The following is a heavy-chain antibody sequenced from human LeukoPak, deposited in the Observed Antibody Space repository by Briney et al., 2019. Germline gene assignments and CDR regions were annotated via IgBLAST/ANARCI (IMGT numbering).Heavy chain of an antibody. D-gene: IGHD3-22*01. Sequence: GRSLRLSCAASGFTFSSYGMHWVRQAPGKGLEWVAVISYDGSSKYYADSVKGRFTISRDNSKNTLYLQMNSLRAEDTAVYYCAKGLSSGYSSADYWGQGTLVTVSS. CDR1: GFTFSSYG. J-gene: IGHJ4*02. CDR3: AKGLSSGYSSADY. V-gene: IGHV3-30*18. CDR2: ISYDGSSK.